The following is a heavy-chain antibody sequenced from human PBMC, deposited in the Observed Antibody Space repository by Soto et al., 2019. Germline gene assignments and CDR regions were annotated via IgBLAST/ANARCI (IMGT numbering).Heavy chain of an antibody. D-gene: IGHD3-16*01. CDR1: GGSISSSSYY. J-gene: IGHJ4*02. CDR3: ARRYVNGMATTHNYSDY. V-gene: IGHV4-39*01. Sequence: SETLSLTCTVSGGSISSSSYYWGWIRQPPGKGLEWIGSIYYSGSTYYNPSLKSRVTISVDTSKNQFSLKLSSVTAADTAVYYCARRYVNGMATTHNYSDYLGQGTPVTVYS. CDR2: IYYSGST.